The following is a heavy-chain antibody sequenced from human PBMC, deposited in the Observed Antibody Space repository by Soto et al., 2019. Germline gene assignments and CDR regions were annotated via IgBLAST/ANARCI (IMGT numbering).Heavy chain of an antibody. J-gene: IGHJ4*02. CDR2: ISWNSGSI. CDR1: GFTFDDYA. D-gene: IGHD4-17*01. Sequence: EVQLVESGGGLVQPGRSLRLSCAASGFTFDDYAMHWVRQAPGKGLEWVSGISWNSGSIGYADSVKGRFTIPRDNAKNSLYLQMNSLRAEDTALYYCAKKMYGDYVFDYWGQGTLVTVSS. CDR3: AKKMYGDYVFDY. V-gene: IGHV3-9*01.